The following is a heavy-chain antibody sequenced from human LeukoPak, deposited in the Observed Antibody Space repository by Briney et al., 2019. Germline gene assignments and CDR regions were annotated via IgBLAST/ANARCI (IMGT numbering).Heavy chain of an antibody. D-gene: IGHD4-17*01. J-gene: IGHJ6*02. CDR3: AKVQSTVTYYYYYGMDV. CDR1: GFTFSSYA. Sequence: GRSLRLSCAASGFTFSSYAMHWVRQAPGKGLEWVAVISYDGSNKYYADSVKGRFTISRNSSKNTLYLQMNSLRAEDTAVYYCAKVQSTVTYYYYYGMDVWGQGTTVTVSS. CDR2: ISYDGSNK. V-gene: IGHV3-30-3*01.